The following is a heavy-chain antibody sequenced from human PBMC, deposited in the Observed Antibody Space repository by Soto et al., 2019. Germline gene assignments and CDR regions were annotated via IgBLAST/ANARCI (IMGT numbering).Heavy chain of an antibody. J-gene: IGHJ6*02. Sequence: QVQLVESGGGLIKPGGSLRLSCAASGFTFSDYYMSWIRQAPGKGLEWVAYISSSGSTIYYADAVKGRFTISRDKAKNSLYLQMNSLRAEDTAVYYCAGEERSSAGWDGMDVWGQGTTVTVSS. CDR1: GFTFSDYY. CDR2: ISSSGSTI. D-gene: IGHD6-6*01. CDR3: AGEERSSAGWDGMDV. V-gene: IGHV3-11*01.